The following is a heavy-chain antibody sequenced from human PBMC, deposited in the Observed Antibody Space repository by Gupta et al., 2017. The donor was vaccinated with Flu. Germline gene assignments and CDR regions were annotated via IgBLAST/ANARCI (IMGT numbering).Heavy chain of an antibody. CDR2: ISAATGNT. V-gene: IGHV1-18*01. CDR1: GYPFLNNA. J-gene: IGHJ4*02. D-gene: IGHD2-8*01. Sequence: QVQLVQSGPEVKQPGASVTVSCKPSGYPFLNNAIGWVRQAPGQGLQWLGWISAATGNTNYAQKFSARVKMTTDTSRGTAFMTLSSLRSDDTAMYYCARIQGHLIRPSFDFWGQGTLVSVSS. CDR3: ARIQGHLIRPSFDF.